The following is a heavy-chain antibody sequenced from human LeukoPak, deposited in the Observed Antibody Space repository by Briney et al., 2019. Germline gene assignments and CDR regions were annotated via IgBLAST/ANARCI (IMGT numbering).Heavy chain of an antibody. CDR3: ATAQLLKLVGATIPPFGY. D-gene: IGHD1-26*01. J-gene: IGHJ4*01. Sequence: GASVKVSCKVSGYTLTELSMHWVRQAPGKGLEWMGGFDPEDGETIYAQKFQGRVTMTEDTSTDTAYTELSSLRSEDTAVYYCATAQLLKLVGATIPPFGYWGQGTLVTVSS. V-gene: IGHV1-24*01. CDR2: FDPEDGET. CDR1: GYTLTELS.